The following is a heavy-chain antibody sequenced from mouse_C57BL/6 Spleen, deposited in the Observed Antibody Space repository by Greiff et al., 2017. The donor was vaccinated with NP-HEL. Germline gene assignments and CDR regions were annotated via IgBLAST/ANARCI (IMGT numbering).Heavy chain of an antibody. J-gene: IGHJ2*01. D-gene: IGHD4-1*01. Sequence: QVQLQQSGAELVRPGASVTLSCKASGYTFTDYEMHWVKQTPVHGLEWIGAIDPDTGGTAYNQKFKGKAILTADKSSSTAYMELRSLTSEDSAVYYCTRGRTGGDYWGQGTTLTVSS. CDR2: IDPDTGGT. CDR3: TRGRTGGDY. V-gene: IGHV1-15*01. CDR1: GYTFTDYE.